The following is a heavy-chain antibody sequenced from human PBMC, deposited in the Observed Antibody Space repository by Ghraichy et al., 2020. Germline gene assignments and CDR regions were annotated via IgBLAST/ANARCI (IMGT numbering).Heavy chain of an antibody. V-gene: IGHV1-69*13. CDR3: ARGQDDSSGYYDTSFDY. CDR2: IIPIFGTA. J-gene: IGHJ4*02. CDR1: GGTFSSYA. D-gene: IGHD3-22*01. Sequence: SVKVSCKASGGTFSSYAISWVRQAPGQGLEWMGGIIPIFGTANYAQKFQGRVTITADASTSTAYMELSSLRSEDTAVYYCARGQDDSSGYYDTSFDYWGQGTLVTVSS.